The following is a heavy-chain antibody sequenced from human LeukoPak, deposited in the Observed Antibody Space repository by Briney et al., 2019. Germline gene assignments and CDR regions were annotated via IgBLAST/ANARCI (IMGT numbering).Heavy chain of an antibody. CDR3: ARAPPGLARIAAAGLVYYYYMDV. CDR2: INHRGST. Sequence: PSETLSLTCAVYGGSFRGYDWSWIRQPPGKGLEWIGEINHRGSTNYNPSLKSRVTISVDTSKNQFSLKLSSVTAADTAVYYCARAPPGLARIAAAGLVYYYYMDVWGKGSTVTVSS. J-gene: IGHJ6*03. D-gene: IGHD6-13*01. V-gene: IGHV4-34*01. CDR1: GGSFRGYD.